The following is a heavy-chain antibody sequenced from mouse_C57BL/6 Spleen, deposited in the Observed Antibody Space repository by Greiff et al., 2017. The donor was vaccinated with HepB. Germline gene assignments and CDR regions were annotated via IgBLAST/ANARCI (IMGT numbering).Heavy chain of an antibody. J-gene: IGHJ4*01. CDR3: ARGGTTVVARYAMDY. Sequence: VQLQQPGAELVMPGASVKLSCKASGYTFTSYWMHWVKQRPGQGLEWIGEIDPSDSYTNYNQKFKGKSTLTVDKSSSTAYMQLSSLTSEDSAVYYCARGGTTVVARYAMDYWGQGTSVTVSS. V-gene: IGHV1-69*01. D-gene: IGHD1-1*01. CDR2: IDPSDSYT. CDR1: GYTFTSYW.